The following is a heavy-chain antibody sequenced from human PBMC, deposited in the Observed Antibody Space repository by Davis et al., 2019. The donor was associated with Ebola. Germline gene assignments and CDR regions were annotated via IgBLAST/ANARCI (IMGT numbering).Heavy chain of an antibody. CDR2: ISSSSSTI. CDR3: ARARDWRTRFLEWLPSYMDV. V-gene: IGHV3-48*02. CDR1: GFTFSSYS. Sequence: PGGSLRLSCAASGFTFSSYSMNWVRQAPGKGLEWVSYISSSSSTIYYADSVKGRFTISRDNAKNSLYLQMNSLRDEDTAVYYCARARDWRTRFLEWLPSYMDVWGKGTTVTVSS. J-gene: IGHJ6*03. D-gene: IGHD3-3*01.